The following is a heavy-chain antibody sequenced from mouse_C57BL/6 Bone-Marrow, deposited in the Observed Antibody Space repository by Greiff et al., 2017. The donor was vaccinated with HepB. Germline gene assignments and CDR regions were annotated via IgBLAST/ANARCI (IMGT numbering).Heavy chain of an antibody. CDR3: ARIVYSYYYAMDY. V-gene: IGHV1-42*01. Sequence: EVKLMESGPELVKPGASVKISCKASGYSFTGYYMNWVKQSPEKSLEWIGEINPSTGGTTYNQKFKAKATLTVDKSSSTAYMQLKSLTSEDSAVYYCARIVYSYYYAMDYWGQGTSVTVSS. D-gene: IGHD2-12*01. CDR1: GYSFTGYY. CDR2: INPSTGGT. J-gene: IGHJ4*01.